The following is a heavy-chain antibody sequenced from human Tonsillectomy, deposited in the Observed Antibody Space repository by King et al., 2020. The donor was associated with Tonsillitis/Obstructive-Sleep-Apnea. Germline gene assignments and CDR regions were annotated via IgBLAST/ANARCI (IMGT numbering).Heavy chain of an antibody. J-gene: IGHJ4*02. Sequence: QLQESGPRLVKPSETLSLTCSVSGGSISDSRYYWGWIRQPPGQGLEWIVKIFYSGTTDYNPCLKSRVTMSVDTSKNQFSLKLSSVSAADTAIYYCVRHTTPQLWVVYWGQGTLGTVAS. CDR2: IFYSGTT. CDR3: VRHTTPQLWVVY. D-gene: IGHD3-10*01. CDR1: GGSISDSRYY. V-gene: IGHV4-39*01.